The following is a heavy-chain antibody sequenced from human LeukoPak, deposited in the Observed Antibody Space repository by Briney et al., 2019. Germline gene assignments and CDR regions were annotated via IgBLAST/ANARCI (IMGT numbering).Heavy chain of an antibody. CDR3: TTSRLYYDKASWAR. V-gene: IGHV3-15*01. CDR1: GFTFSNAW. Sequence: PGRSLRLSCAASGFTFSNAWMSWVRQAPGKGLEWVGRIKSKTDGGTTDYAAPVKGRFTISRDDSKNTLYLQMNSLKTEDTAVYYCTTSRLYYDKASWARWGQGTLVTVSS. J-gene: IGHJ1*01. CDR2: IKSKTDGGTT. D-gene: IGHD3-22*01.